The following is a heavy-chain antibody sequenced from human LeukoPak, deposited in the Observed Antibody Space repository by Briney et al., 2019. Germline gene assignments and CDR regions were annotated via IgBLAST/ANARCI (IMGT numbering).Heavy chain of an antibody. Sequence: PGGSLRLSCAASGFTFSSYGMHWVRQAPGKGLEWVAVISYDGSNKYYADPVKGRFTISRDNSKNTLYLQMNSLRAEDTAVYYCAKDSYPLYSGYDLVDYWGQGTLVTVSS. CDR3: AKDSYPLYSGYDLVDY. CDR1: GFTFSSYG. V-gene: IGHV3-30*18. J-gene: IGHJ4*02. CDR2: ISYDGSNK. D-gene: IGHD5-12*01.